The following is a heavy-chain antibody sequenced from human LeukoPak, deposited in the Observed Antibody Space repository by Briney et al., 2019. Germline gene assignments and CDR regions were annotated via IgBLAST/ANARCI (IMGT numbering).Heavy chain of an antibody. V-gene: IGHV4-30-2*01. J-gene: IGHJ6*03. D-gene: IGHD3-3*01. Sequence: PSQTLSLTCTVSGGSISSGSYYWSWIRQPPGKGLEWIGYIYHSGSTYYNPSLKSRVTISVDRSKNQFSLKLSSVTAADTAVYYCARDKEDDFWSGTYLRSYYYYYMDVWGKGTTVTVSS. CDR3: ARDKEDDFWSGTYLRSYYYYYMDV. CDR1: GGSISSGSYY. CDR2: IYHSGST.